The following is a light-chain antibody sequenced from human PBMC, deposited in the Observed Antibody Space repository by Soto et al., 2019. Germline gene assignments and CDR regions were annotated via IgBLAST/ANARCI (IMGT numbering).Light chain of an antibody. Sequence: IVLTQSPATLSLSPGERATLSCRASQSVNSIYLAWYQQKPGQATRLLIYGASSRATGIPDRFSGSGSGTDFTLTISRLEPEDFALYYCQQDDDLPRTLGQGTKVEL. CDR1: QSVNSIY. CDR3: QQDDDLPRT. V-gene: IGKV3-20*01. J-gene: IGKJ1*01. CDR2: GAS.